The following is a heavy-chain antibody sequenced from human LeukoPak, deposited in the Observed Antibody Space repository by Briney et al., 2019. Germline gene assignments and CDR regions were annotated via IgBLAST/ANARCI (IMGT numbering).Heavy chain of an antibody. CDR2: ISGSGGST. CDR1: GFTFSSYA. CDR3: AKDGGITIFGVVTNYYYYGMDV. J-gene: IGHJ6*02. Sequence: PGGSLRLSCAASGFTFSSYAKSWVRQAPGKGLEWVSAISGSGGSTYYADSVKGRFTISRDNSKNTLYLQMNSLRAEDTAVYYCAKDGGITIFGVVTNYYYYGMDVWGQGTMVTVSS. D-gene: IGHD3-3*01. V-gene: IGHV3-23*01.